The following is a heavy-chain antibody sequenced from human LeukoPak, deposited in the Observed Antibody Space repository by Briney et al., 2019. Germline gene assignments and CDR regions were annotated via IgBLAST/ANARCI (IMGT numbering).Heavy chain of an antibody. CDR3: ATKQWLAPPPDS. V-gene: IGHV3-74*01. J-gene: IGHJ4*02. Sequence: PAGSLRLSCAASGFTFSKYWMLWVRQAPGKGLESVSRINTDGTVTTYADSVKGRFTVSRDSADNTMFLQMNSVRDEDTAVYYCATKQWLAPPPDSWGQGTPVTVSS. CDR2: INTDGTVT. CDR1: GFTFSKYW. D-gene: IGHD6-19*01.